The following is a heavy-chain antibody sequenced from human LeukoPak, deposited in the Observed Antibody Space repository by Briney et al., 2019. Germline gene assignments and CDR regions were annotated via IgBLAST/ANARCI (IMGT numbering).Heavy chain of an antibody. CDR3: ARSFNGDLDY. CDR2: TYYRSKWYN. D-gene: IGHD3-10*01. J-gene: IGHJ4*02. Sequence: PSKGLEWLGRTYYRSKWYNGYALSVKSRITINPDTSKNQVSLQLNSVTPEDTAVYYCARSFNGDLDYWGQGTLVTVSS. V-gene: IGHV6-1*01.